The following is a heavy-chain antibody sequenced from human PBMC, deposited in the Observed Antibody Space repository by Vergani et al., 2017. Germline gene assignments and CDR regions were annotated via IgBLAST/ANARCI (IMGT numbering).Heavy chain of an antibody. CDR2: SDHTGRP. CDR1: GGSFTSYH. D-gene: IGHD4-11*01. V-gene: IGHV4-34*01. Sequence: QVQLQQWGGGLLKPSETLSLTCVVNGGSFTSYHWTWIRQSPGEGLEWVGDSDHTGRPDYNPSLKSRLTMSVDKSRNQFSLTLNSVTATDTAIYFCARVNTETNGHLYYDYYMDVWGQGTAVTVS. J-gene: IGHJ6*03. CDR3: ARVNTETNGHLYYDYYMDV.